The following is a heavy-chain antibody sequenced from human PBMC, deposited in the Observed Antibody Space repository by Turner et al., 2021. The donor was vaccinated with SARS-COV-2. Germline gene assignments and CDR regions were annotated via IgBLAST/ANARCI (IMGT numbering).Heavy chain of an antibody. D-gene: IGHD6-13*01. CDR2: IYYSGST. CDR1: GGSISSSSYY. J-gene: IGHJ6*02. Sequence: QLQLPESGPGLVKPSETLSLTCTVSGGSISSSSYYWGLIRQPPGKGLEWIGSIYYSGSTYYNPSLKSRVTISVDTSKNQFSLKLSSVTAADTAVYYCATSTVAGTELNYYGMDVWGQGTTVTVSS. CDR3: ATSTVAGTELNYYGMDV. V-gene: IGHV4-39*01.